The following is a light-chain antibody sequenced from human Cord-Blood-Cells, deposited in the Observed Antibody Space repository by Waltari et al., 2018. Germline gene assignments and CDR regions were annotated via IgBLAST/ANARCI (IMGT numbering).Light chain of an antibody. V-gene: IGLV2-14*01. CDR1: SSDVGGYNS. CDR3: SSYTSSSTLV. Sequence: QSALTHPASVSGSPGQSITISCTGTSSDVGGYNSVSWYQQHPGKAHKLMIYDVSNRPSGVSNRFSGSKSGNTASLTISGLQAEDEADYYCSSYTSSSTLVFGGGTKLTVL. CDR2: DVS. J-gene: IGLJ3*02.